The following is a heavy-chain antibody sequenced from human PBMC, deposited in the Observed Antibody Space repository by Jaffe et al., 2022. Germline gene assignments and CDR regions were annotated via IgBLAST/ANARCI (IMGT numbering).Heavy chain of an antibody. Sequence: QVQLQESGPGLVKPSGTLSLTCAVSGGSISSSNWWSWVRQPPGKGLEWIGEIYHSGSTNYNPSLKSRVTISVDKSKNQFSLKLSSVTAADTAVYYCARVRGTYYDFWSGSGTGDDYWGQGTLVTVSS. CDR2: IYHSGST. J-gene: IGHJ4*02. D-gene: IGHD3-3*01. CDR3: ARVRGTYYDFWSGSGTGDDY. CDR1: GGSISSSNW. V-gene: IGHV4-4*02.